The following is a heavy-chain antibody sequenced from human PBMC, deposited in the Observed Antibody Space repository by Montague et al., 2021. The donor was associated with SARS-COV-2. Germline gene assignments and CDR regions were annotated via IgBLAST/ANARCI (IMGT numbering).Heavy chain of an antibody. J-gene: IGHJ6*02. D-gene: IGHD1-14*01. CDR3: ASLTTDTLYYYYGMDV. CDR2: ISSSSSYI. V-gene: IGHV3-21*01. CDR1: GFTFSSYS. Sequence: SLRLSCAASGFTFSSYSMNWVRQAPGKGLEWVSSISSSSSYIYYADSVKGRFTISRDNAKNSLYLQMYSLRAEDTAVYYCASLTTDTLYYYYGMDVWGQGTTVTVSS.